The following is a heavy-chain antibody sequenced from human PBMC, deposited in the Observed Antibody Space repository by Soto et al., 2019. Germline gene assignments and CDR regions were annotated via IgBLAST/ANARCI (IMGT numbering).Heavy chain of an antibody. D-gene: IGHD2-15*01. CDR1: GFTFSSYA. CDR2: VSIGGST. J-gene: IGHJ4*02. V-gene: IGHV3-23*01. Sequence: GGSLRLSCAASGFTFSSYAMGWVRQGPGKGLEWVAVVSIGGSTHYADSVRGRFTISRDNSKNTLSLQMNGLTAEDTAVYFCAKRRGAGGHFDYWGQGALVTVSS. CDR3: AKRRGAGGHFDY.